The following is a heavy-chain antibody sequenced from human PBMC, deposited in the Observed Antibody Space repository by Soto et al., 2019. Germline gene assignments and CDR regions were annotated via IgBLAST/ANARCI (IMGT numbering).Heavy chain of an antibody. Sequence: QVQLQESGPGLVRPSETLSLTCTVSGGSVSGGSYFWSWVRQPPGKGLEWIGYFYYSGSTKYNPSITRRHPRSADTSKNQFSLKLNSVTAADTAVYYCAREGRMGTFDYWGQGALVTVSS. CDR3: AREGRMGTFDY. V-gene: IGHV4-61*01. D-gene: IGHD1-1*01. CDR2: FYYSGST. J-gene: IGHJ4*02. CDR1: GGSVSGGSYF.